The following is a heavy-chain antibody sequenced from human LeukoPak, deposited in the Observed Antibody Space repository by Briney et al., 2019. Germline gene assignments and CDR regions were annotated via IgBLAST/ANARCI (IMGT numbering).Heavy chain of an antibody. D-gene: IGHD3/OR15-3a*01. CDR2: INTKTGNP. Sequence: ASVKVSCKASGYTFTGYYMHWVRQAPGQGLEWMGWINTKTGNPTYAQGFTGRFVFSLDTSVTTTYLQISSLKDEDTAVYYCARSGFWTDHTAFDIWGQGTMVTVSS. CDR3: ARSGFWTDHTAFDI. CDR1: GYTFTGYY. V-gene: IGHV7-4-1*02. J-gene: IGHJ3*02.